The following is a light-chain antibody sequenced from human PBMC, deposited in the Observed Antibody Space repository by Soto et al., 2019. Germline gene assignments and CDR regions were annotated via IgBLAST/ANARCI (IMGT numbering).Light chain of an antibody. V-gene: IGLV1-44*01. CDR3: AAWDDSLNAYV. Sequence: QSMLTQSPSASGTPGQRVTISCSGSSSNIGSVTVNWYQQVPGTAPKLLIHSNNQRPSGVPDRFSGSKSGTSASLAISGLQSEDEADYFCAAWDDSLNAYVFGTGTKVTVL. CDR1: SSNIGSVT. J-gene: IGLJ1*01. CDR2: SNN.